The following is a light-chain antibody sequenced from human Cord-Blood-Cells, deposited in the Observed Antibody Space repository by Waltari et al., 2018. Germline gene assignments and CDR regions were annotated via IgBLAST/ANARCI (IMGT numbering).Light chain of an antibody. CDR3: QQYNRYSWT. Sequence: DIQMTQSPSTLSASVGDRVTITCRASQSISSWLAWYQQKPGKAPKLLIYKASSLESGVPSRFSGSGSGKEFTLTSSRLQPDDFATYYCQQYNRYSWTFGQGTKVEIK. CDR2: KAS. J-gene: IGKJ1*01. V-gene: IGKV1-5*03. CDR1: QSISSW.